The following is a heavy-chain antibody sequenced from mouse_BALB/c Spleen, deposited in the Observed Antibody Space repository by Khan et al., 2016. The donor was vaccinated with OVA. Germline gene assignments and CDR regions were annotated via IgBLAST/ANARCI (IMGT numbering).Heavy chain of an antibody. Sequence: EVELVESGGGLVQVGGSLRLSCATSGFTFTDYYMTWVRQPPGKALEWVGFIRNKANGYTTEYSASVKGRFTISRDNSQSILYLQMYTLRTEDSATYYCARDRGELLFDYWGQGTTLTVSS. V-gene: IGHV7-3*02. CDR2: IRNKANGYTT. CDR1: GFTFTDYY. CDR3: ARDRGELLFDY. D-gene: IGHD2-1*01. J-gene: IGHJ2*01.